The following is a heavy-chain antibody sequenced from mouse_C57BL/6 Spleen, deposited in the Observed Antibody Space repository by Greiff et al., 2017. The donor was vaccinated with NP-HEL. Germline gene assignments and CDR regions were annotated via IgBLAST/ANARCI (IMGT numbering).Heavy chain of an antibody. CDR1: GYAFTNYL. J-gene: IGHJ4*01. CDR3: ARWGTTVVATDYAMDY. D-gene: IGHD1-1*01. CDR2: INPGSGGT. V-gene: IGHV1-54*01. Sequence: QVQLQQSGAELVRPGPSVKVSCKASGYAFTNYLIEWVKQRPGQGLEWIGVINPGSGGTNYNEKFKGKATLTADKSSSTAYMQLSSLTSEDSAVYFCARWGTTVVATDYAMDYWGQGTSVTVSS.